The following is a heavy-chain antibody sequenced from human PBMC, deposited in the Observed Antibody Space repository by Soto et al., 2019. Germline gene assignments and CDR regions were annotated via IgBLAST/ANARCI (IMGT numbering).Heavy chain of an antibody. J-gene: IGHJ4*02. V-gene: IGHV3-33*01. CDR2: IWYDGSNK. Sequence: QVQLVESGGGMVQPGRSLRLSCAASGFTFSSYGMHWVRQAPGKGLEWVAVIWYDGSNKYYADSVKGRFTISRDNSKNTLYLQMNSLRAEDTAVYYCARDLGPIFGVVTTSPFDYWGQGTLVTVSS. CDR1: GFTFSSYG. D-gene: IGHD3-3*01. CDR3: ARDLGPIFGVVTTSPFDY.